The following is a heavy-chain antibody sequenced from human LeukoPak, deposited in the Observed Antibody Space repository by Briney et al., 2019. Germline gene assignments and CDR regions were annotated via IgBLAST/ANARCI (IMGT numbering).Heavy chain of an antibody. J-gene: IGHJ4*02. D-gene: IGHD3-10*01. Sequence: SETLSLTCAVYGGSFSGYYWSWIRQPPGEGLEWIGEINHSGSTNYNPSLKSRVTISVDTSKNQFSLKLSSVTAADTAVYYCARHRLYYYGSGSYYFFDYWGQGTLVTVSS. CDR1: GGSFSGYY. V-gene: IGHV4-34*01. CDR2: INHSGST. CDR3: ARHRLYYYGSGSYYFFDY.